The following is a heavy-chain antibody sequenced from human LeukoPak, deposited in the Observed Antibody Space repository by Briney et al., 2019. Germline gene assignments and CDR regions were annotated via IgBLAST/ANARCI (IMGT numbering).Heavy chain of an antibody. J-gene: IGHJ6*03. CDR3: ARDRLIKDLRLLWFGELGYYYMDV. V-gene: IGHV1-69*01. CDR1: GGTFRSNA. Sequence: SVKVSCKASGGTFRSNAISWVRQAPGQGLEWMGGIIPIFGTANYSQKFQGRGTITADESTSTAYMELSSLRSEDTAVYYCARDRLIKDLRLLWFGELGYYYMDVWGKGTTVTVSS. CDR2: IIPIFGTA. D-gene: IGHD3-10*01.